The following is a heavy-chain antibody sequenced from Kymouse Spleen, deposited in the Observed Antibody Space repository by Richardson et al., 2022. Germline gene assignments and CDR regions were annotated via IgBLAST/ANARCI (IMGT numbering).Heavy chain of an antibody. Sequence: QVQLVESGGGVVQPGRSLRLSCAASGFTFSSYGMHWVRQAPGKGLEWVAVISYDGSNKYYADSVKGRFTISRDNSKNTLYLQMNSLRAEDTAVYYCAKDQAVAGRTDGMDVWGQGTTVTVSS. CDR3: AKDQAVAGRTDGMDV. D-gene: IGHD6-19*01. V-gene: IGHV3-30*18. CDR1: GFTFSSYG. J-gene: IGHJ6*02. CDR2: ISYDGSNK.